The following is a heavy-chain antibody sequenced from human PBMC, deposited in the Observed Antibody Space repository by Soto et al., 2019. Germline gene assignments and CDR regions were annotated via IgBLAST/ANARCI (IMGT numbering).Heavy chain of an antibody. J-gene: IGHJ5*02. CDR3: ARNAGIATANWFDP. Sequence: GASVKVSCKASGYTFTSYGISWVRQAPGQGLEWMGWISAYNGNTNYAQKLQGRVTMTTDTSTSTAYMELRSLRSDDTAVYYCARNAGIATANWFDPWGQGTLVTVSS. CDR1: GYTFTSYG. CDR2: ISAYNGNT. D-gene: IGHD6-13*01. V-gene: IGHV1-18*01.